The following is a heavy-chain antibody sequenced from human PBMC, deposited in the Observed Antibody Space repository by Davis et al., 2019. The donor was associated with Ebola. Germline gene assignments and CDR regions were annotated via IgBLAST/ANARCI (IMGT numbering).Heavy chain of an antibody. J-gene: IGHJ6*01. CDR1: GFSFMSFA. CDR2: VSGTGGSI. V-gene: IGHV3-23*01. CDR3: TLLQEHL. Sequence: GESLKISCAASGFSFMSFAMSWVRQAPGKGLEWVSSVSGTGGSIYYADSVKGRFTISRDNSKNTLYLQMNSLHQGPIGLPPGTLLQEHLWG.